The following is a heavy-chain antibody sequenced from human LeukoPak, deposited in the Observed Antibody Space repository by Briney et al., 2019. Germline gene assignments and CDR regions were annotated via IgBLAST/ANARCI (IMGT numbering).Heavy chain of an antibody. CDR3: ATDSLRITMVRGVIKTYYYYGMDI. J-gene: IGHJ6*02. V-gene: IGHV1-24*01. CDR2: FDPEDGET. Sequence: ASVKVSCKVSGYTLAELSMHWVRQAPGKGLEWMGGFDPEDGETIYAQKFQGRVTMTEDTSTDTAYMELSSLRSEDTAVYYCATDSLRITMVRGVIKTYYYYGMDIWGQGTTATVSS. D-gene: IGHD3-10*01. CDR1: GYTLAELS.